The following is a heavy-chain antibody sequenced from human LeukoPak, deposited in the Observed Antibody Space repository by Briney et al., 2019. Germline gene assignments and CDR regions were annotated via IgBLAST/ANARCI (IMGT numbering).Heavy chain of an antibody. Sequence: RATVKVSCKASGYTFTTLDISWVRQAPGQGLEWMGGIIPIFGTANYAQKFQGRVTITTDESTSTAYMELSSLRSEDTAVYYCARDSLDTAFDYWGQGTLVTVSS. CDR2: IIPIFGTA. CDR1: GYTFTTLD. D-gene: IGHD5-18*01. CDR3: ARDSLDTAFDY. J-gene: IGHJ4*02. V-gene: IGHV1-69*05.